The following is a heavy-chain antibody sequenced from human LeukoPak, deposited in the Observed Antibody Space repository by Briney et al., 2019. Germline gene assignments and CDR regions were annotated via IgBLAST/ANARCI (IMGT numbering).Heavy chain of an antibody. D-gene: IGHD3-22*01. CDR1: GFTFDDYA. J-gene: IGHJ4*02. CDR2: INWNSVGI. V-gene: IGHV3-9*01. CDR3: AKAPGANYYDTHGFDF. Sequence: GGSLRLSCAASGFTFDDYALHWVRHAPGKGLEWVAGINWNSVGIVYADSLKGRFTISRDSSKNSLYLQVNSLTVEDTAFYYCAKAPGANYYDTHGFDFWGQGTLVTVSS.